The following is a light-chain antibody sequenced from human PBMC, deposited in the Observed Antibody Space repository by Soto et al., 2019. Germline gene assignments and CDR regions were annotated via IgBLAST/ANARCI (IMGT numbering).Light chain of an antibody. CDR2: DAS. Sequence: EIVLTQSPATLSLSPGERATLSCRASQSVGSYLGWYQHKPGQAPRLLIYDASNRAPGIPARFSGSGSGTDFTLPISSLEAEDFAVYYCQQRSNWPRGTFGQGTKLEIK. CDR1: QSVGSY. V-gene: IGKV3-11*01. CDR3: QQRSNWPRGT. J-gene: IGKJ2*01.